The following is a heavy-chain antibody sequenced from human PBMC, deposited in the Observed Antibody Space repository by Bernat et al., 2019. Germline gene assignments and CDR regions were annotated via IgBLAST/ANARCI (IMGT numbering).Heavy chain of an antibody. CDR1: GFTFSSYS. D-gene: IGHD4-17*01. CDR2: ISSSSSYI. CDR3: ARDPYGDYVFDP. J-gene: IGHJ5*02. Sequence: EMQLVESGGGLVKPGGSLRLSCAASGFTFSSYSMNWVRQAPGKGLEWVSSISSSSSYIYYADSVKGRFTISRDNAKNSLYLQMNSLRAEDTAVYYCARDPYGDYVFDPWGQGTLVTVSS. V-gene: IGHV3-21*01.